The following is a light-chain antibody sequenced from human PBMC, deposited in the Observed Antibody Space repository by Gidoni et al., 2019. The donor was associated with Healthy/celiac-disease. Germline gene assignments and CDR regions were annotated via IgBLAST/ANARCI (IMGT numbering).Light chain of an antibody. Sequence: DIQMTQSPSSLSASVGDRVTITCRASQSISSYLNWYQQKPGKAPKLLIYAASSLQSGVPSRFSGSGSGTEFTLTISSLQPEDFATYYCQQCYSNPRTFGGGTKVEIK. CDR1: QSISSY. CDR2: AAS. J-gene: IGKJ4*02. CDR3: QQCYSNPRT. V-gene: IGKV1-39*01.